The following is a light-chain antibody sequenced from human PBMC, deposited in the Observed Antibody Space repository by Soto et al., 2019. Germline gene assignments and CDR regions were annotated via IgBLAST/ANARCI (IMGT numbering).Light chain of an antibody. Sequence: DIQMTQSPSTLSASVGDRVTITCRASQSISSWLAWYQQKPGKAPKLLIYKASNLETGVPSRFSGSGSGTEFTLTISSLQPDDFATYYCQQYNILWTFGQGTKVEIK. J-gene: IGKJ1*01. CDR2: KAS. CDR3: QQYNILWT. V-gene: IGKV1-5*03. CDR1: QSISSW.